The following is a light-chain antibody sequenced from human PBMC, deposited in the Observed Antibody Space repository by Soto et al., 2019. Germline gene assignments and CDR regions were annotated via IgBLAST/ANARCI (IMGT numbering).Light chain of an antibody. J-gene: IGLJ1*01. V-gene: IGLV2-14*01. CDR2: EVS. CDR1: SSDVGGYNY. CDR3: SSYTSSSTLEGV. Sequence: QSALTQPASASGSPGQSSTISCTGTSSDVGGYNYVSWYQQHPGKAPKLLIYEVSNRPSGVSNRFSGSKSGNTASLTLSGLQAEDESDYYCSSYTSSSTLEGVFGTGTKLTGL.